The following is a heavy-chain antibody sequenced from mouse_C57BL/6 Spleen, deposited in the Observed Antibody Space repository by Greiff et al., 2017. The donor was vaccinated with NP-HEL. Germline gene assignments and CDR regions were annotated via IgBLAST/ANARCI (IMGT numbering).Heavy chain of an antibody. Sequence: EVKLMESGPGLVKPSQSLTLTCSVSGYSITSGYYWNWIRQLPGNKLEWMGYISYDGSNNYNPPLKNRISITRDTSKNQFFLRLTSVTTEDTATYYCARGALYDGSLYYAMDYWGQGTSVTVSS. D-gene: IGHD2-3*01. CDR2: ISYDGSN. CDR3: ARGALYDGSLYYAMDY. V-gene: IGHV3-6*01. J-gene: IGHJ4*01. CDR1: GYSITSGYY.